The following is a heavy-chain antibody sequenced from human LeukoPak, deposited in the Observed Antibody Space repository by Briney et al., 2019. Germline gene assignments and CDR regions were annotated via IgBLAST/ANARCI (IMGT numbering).Heavy chain of an antibody. J-gene: IGHJ5*02. V-gene: IGHV3-11*04. CDR2: ISSGGSTI. CDR3: ARGGHWFDP. CDR1: GFIFSDSY. D-gene: IGHD3-16*01. Sequence: GGSLRLSCAASGFIFSDSYMSWIRQAPGKGLEWVSYISSGGSTIYYANSVKGRFTISRDNAKNSLYLQMNSLRAEDTAVYYCARGGHWFDPWGQGTLVTVSS.